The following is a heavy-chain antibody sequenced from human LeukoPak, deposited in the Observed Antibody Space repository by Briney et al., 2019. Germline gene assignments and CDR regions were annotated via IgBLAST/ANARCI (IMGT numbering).Heavy chain of an antibody. CDR2: FDPVDGET. CDR3: ATDRILNSGSYSGFDY. V-gene: IGHV1-24*01. J-gene: IGHJ4*02. D-gene: IGHD1-26*01. Sequence: ASVKVSCKVSGYTLTELSMHWVRQAPGKGLEWMGGFDPVDGETIYAQKFQGRVTMTEDTSTDTAYMELSSLRSEDTAAYYCATDRILNSGSYSGFDYWGQGTLVTVSS. CDR1: GYTLTELS.